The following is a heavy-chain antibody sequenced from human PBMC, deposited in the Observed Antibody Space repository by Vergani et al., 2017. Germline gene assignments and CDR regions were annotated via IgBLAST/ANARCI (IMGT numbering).Heavy chain of an antibody. CDR2: IIPMYGTT. D-gene: IGHD3-22*01. CDR3: ARVKTYYYDSSGYPIFDY. J-gene: IGHJ4*02. V-gene: IGHV1-69*13. Sequence: QVQLVQSGTEMKKPGSSVKVSCKASGGTFSSSGLSWVRQAPGQGLEWMGRIIPMYGTTNYAQKFQGRVTITADKSTSTAYMELSSLRSEDTAVYYCARVKTYYYDSSGYPIFDYWGQGTLVTVSS. CDR1: GGTFSSSG.